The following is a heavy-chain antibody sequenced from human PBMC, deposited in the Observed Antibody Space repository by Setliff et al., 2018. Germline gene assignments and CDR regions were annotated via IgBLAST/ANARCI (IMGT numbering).Heavy chain of an antibody. D-gene: IGHD6-19*01. Sequence: GGSLRLSCAASGFTFSSYAMTWVRQAPGKGLEWVSGISGSGGATYCAASVKGRFSISRDNSKNTLYLQMNSLRAEDTAVYYCAKGRRISYSSGWLNWFDPWGQGTLVTVSS. V-gene: IGHV3-23*01. CDR3: AKGRRISYSSGWLNWFDP. CDR1: GFTFSSYA. CDR2: ISGSGGAT. J-gene: IGHJ5*02.